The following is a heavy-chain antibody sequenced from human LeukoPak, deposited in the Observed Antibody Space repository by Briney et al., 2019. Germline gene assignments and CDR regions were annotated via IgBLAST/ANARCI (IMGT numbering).Heavy chain of an antibody. D-gene: IGHD3-22*01. CDR1: GFTFSSYG. J-gene: IGHJ4*02. CDR2: ISYDGSNK. CDR3: AKDRDHSGYQSEGFDY. V-gene: IGHV3-30*18. Sequence: GGSLRLSCAASGFTFSSYGMHWVRQAPGKGLEWVAVISYDGSNKYYADSVKGRFTISRDNSKNTLHLQMNSLRAEDTAVYYCAKDRDHSGYQSEGFDYWGQGTLVTVSS.